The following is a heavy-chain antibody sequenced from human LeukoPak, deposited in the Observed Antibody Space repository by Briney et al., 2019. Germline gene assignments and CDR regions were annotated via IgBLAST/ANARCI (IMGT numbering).Heavy chain of an antibody. CDR2: IYYSGST. J-gene: IGHJ4*02. V-gene: IGHV4-31*03. CDR1: GGSISSGGYY. D-gene: IGHD3-10*01. CDR3: ARVMVAKGINFDY. Sequence: SETLSLTCTVSGGSISSGGYYWSWIRRHPGKGLEWIGYIYYSGSTYYNPSLKSRVTISVDTSKNQFSLKLSSVTAADTAVYYCARVMVAKGINFDYWGQGTLVTVSS.